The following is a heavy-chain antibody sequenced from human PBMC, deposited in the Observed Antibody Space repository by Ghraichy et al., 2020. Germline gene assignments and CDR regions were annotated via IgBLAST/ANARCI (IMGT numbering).Heavy chain of an antibody. CDR2: INPNSGGT. J-gene: IGHJ4*02. CDR1: GYTFTGYY. CDR3: ARVGSAVAGTGIFDY. D-gene: IGHD6-19*01. V-gene: IGHV1-2*02. Sequence: ASVKVSCKASGYTFTGYYMHWVRQAPGQGLEWMGWINPNSGGTNYAQKFQGRVTMTRDTSISTAYMELSRLRSDDTAVCYCARVGSAVAGTGIFDYWGQGTLVTVSS.